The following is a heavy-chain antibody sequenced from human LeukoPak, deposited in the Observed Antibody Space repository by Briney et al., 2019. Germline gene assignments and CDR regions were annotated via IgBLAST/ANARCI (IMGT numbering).Heavy chain of an antibody. J-gene: IGHJ6*02. CDR3: AGGYRFNYYYYGMDV. CDR2: TYYSGST. Sequence: SETLSLTCTVSGGSISSYYWSWIRQPPGKGLEWIGYTYYSGSTNYNPSLKSRVTISVDTSKNQFSLELSSVTAADTAVYYCAGGYRFNYYYYGMDVWGQGTTVTVSS. CDR1: GGSISSYY. V-gene: IGHV4-59*01. D-gene: IGHD2-21*02.